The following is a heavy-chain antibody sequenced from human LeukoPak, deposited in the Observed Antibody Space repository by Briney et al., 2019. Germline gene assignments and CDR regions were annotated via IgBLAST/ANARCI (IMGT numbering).Heavy chain of an antibody. D-gene: IGHD4/OR15-4a*01. CDR2: IIPISGTA. CDR3: AREGASMVGYYYYMDV. V-gene: IGHV1-69*06. Sequence: SVKVSCKASGGTFSNYDISWVRQAPGLGLEWMGAIIPISGTAKYAQKFQGRVTITADKSTSTAYMELSSLRSEDTAVYYCAREGASMVGYYYYMDVWGKGTTVTVSS. CDR1: GGTFSNYD. J-gene: IGHJ6*03.